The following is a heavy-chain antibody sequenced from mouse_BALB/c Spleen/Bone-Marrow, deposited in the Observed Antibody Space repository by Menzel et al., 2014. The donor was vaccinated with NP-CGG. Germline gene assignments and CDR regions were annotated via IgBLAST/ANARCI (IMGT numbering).Heavy chain of an antibody. J-gene: IGHJ2*01. CDR1: GFNIKDTY. CDR3: ASYVYGYYLDY. Sequence: EVKLVESGAELVKPGASVKLSCTASGFNIKDTYMHWVKQRPEQGLEWIGGIDPANVNTKYDPKFQSKATITADTSSNTAYLQLSSLTSEDTAVYYCASYVYGYYLDYWGQGTTLTVSS. CDR2: IDPANVNT. D-gene: IGHD1-1*01. V-gene: IGHV14-3*02.